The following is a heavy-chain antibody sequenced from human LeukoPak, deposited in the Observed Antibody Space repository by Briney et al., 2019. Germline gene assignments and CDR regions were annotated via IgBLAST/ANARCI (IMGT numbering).Heavy chain of an antibody. Sequence: PGGSLRLSCAASGFTFSSYAMSWVRQAPGEGLEWVSAISGSGGSTYYADSVKGRFTISRDNSKNTLYLQMNSLRAEDTALYYCAKSRNFYYYFMEVSGRGTKVTISS. CDR2: ISGSGGST. V-gene: IGHV3-23*01. CDR1: GFTFSSYA. J-gene: IGHJ6*03. CDR3: AKSRNFYYYFMEV.